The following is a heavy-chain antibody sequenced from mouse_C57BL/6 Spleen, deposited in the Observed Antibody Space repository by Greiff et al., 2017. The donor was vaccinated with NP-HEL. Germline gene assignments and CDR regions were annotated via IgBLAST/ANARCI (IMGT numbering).Heavy chain of an antibody. Sequence: QVQLQQSGAELARPGASVKLSCKASGYTFTSYGISWVKQRTGQGLEWIGEIYPRSGNTYYNEKFKGKATLTADKSSSTAYMELRSLTSEDSAVYFCASSYYYGSSYVVWCAYWGQGTLVTVSA. CDR1: GYTFTSYG. CDR2: IYPRSGNT. CDR3: ASSYYYGSSYVVWCAY. J-gene: IGHJ3*01. D-gene: IGHD1-1*01. V-gene: IGHV1-81*01.